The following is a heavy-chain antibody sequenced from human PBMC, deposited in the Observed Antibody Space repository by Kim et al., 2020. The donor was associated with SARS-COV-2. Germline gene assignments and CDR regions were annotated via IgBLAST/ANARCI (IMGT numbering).Heavy chain of an antibody. CDR2: ISSSRSYK. CDR3: ARVPYGGDVCYYYYG. J-gene: IGHJ6*01. Sequence: GGSLRLSCAASGFTFSSYSMNWVRQAPGKGLEWVSSISSSRSYKYYADSVKGRFTISRDNAKNSLYLQMNSLRAEDTAVYYCARVPYGGDVCYYYYG. D-gene: IGHD4-17*01. CDR1: GFTFSSYS. V-gene: IGHV3-21*01.